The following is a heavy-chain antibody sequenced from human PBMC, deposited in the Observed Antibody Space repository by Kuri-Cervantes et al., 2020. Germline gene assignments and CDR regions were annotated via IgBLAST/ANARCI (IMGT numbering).Heavy chain of an antibody. CDR1: GGTFSSYA. CDR3: ARVAGYCSGGSCSNWFDP. V-gene: IGHV1-69*06. D-gene: IGHD2-15*01. CDR2: IIPMFDTT. J-gene: IGHJ5*02. Sequence: SVKVSCKASGGTFSSYAISWVRQAPGQGLEWMGGIIPMFDTTEYAQKFQGRVTITADKSTSTAYMELSSLRSEDTAVYYCARVAGYCSGGSCSNWFDPWGQGTLVTVSS.